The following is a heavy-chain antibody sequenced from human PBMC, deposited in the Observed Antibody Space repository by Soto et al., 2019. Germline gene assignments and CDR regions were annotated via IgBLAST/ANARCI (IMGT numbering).Heavy chain of an antibody. V-gene: IGHV4-34*01. J-gene: IGHJ6*02. Sequence: TSETLSLTCTVSGGSFSGYYWSWTRQPPGKGLEWIGEINHSGSTNYNPSLKSRVTISVDTSKNQFSLKLSSVTAADTAVYYCARFKWLRLRDYGMDVWGQGTTVTVPS. D-gene: IGHD5-12*01. CDR2: INHSGST. CDR3: ARFKWLRLRDYGMDV. CDR1: GGSFSGYY.